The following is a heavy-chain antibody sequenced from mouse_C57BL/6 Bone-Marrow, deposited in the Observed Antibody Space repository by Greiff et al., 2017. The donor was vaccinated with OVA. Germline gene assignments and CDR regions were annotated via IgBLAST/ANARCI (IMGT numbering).Heavy chain of an antibody. V-gene: IGHV1-42*01. Sequence: VQLQQSGPELVKPGASVKISCKASGYSFTGYYMNWVKQSPEKSLEWIGEINPSTGGTTYNQKFKAKATLTVDKSSSTAYVQLKSLTSEDSAVYYCARLDYWGQGTTLTVSS. J-gene: IGHJ2*01. CDR3: ARLDY. CDR1: GYSFTGYY. CDR2: INPSTGGT.